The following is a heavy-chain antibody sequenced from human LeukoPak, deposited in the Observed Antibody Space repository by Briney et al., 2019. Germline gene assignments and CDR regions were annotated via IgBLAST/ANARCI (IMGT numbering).Heavy chain of an antibody. D-gene: IGHD2-2*01. CDR2: IIPIFGTA. J-gene: IGHJ3*02. Sequence: SVKVSCKASGGTFSSYAISWVRQAPGQGLEWMGGIIPIFGTANYAQKFQGRVTITADESTSTAYMELSSLRSEDTAVYYCARANLTYCSSTSCSPAAFDIWGQGTMVTVSS. CDR1: GGTFSSYA. V-gene: IGHV1-69*13. CDR3: ARANLTYCSSTSCSPAAFDI.